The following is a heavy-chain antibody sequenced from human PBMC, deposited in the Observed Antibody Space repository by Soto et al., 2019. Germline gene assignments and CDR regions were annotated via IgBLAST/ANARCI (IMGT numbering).Heavy chain of an antibody. Sequence: GGSLGLSWAASGFTFSSYAMGWVRQGPGKGLEWVAVVSIGGSTHYADSVRGRFTISRDNSKNTLSLQMNSLTAEDTAVYFCAKRRGAGGHFDYWGQGALVTVSS. D-gene: IGHD2-15*01. J-gene: IGHJ4*02. CDR1: GFTFSSYA. CDR3: AKRRGAGGHFDY. V-gene: IGHV3-23*01. CDR2: VSIGGST.